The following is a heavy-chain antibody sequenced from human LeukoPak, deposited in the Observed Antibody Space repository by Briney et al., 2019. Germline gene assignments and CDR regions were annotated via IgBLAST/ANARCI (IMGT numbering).Heavy chain of an antibody. V-gene: IGHV3-33*01. CDR1: GFTFSSYG. J-gene: IGHJ5*02. D-gene: IGHD4-23*01. CDR2: IWYDGRNK. Sequence: QPGGSLRLSCAASGFTFSSYGMHWVRQAPGKGLEWVAVIWYDGRNKYYADSVKGRFTISRDNSKNTLYLQMNSLRAEDTAVYYCARDATLANPFNWFDPWGQGTLVTVSS. CDR3: ARDATLANPFNWFDP.